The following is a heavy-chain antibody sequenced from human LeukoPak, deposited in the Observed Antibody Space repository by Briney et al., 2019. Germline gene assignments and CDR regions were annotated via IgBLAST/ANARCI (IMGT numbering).Heavy chain of an antibody. J-gene: IGHJ4*02. CDR2: VSAYNRNT. V-gene: IGHV1-18*01. CDR3: VIDRSFTSGWYPRGYFDY. D-gene: IGHD6-19*01. CDR1: GYTFTKYG. Sequence: ASVKVSCKTSGYTFTKYGISWVRQAPGQGLEWVGWVSAYNRNTSYAQKLQGRVTMTTDTSTSTAYMEVRNLRSDDTDIYSCVIDRSFTSGWYPRGYFDYWGQGTLVTVSS.